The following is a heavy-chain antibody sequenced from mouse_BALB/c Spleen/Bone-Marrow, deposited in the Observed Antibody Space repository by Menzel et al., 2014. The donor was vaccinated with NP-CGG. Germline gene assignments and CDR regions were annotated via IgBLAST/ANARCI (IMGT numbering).Heavy chain of an antibody. CDR2: IDPSTGYT. D-gene: IGHD2-3*01. CDR3: ARGGIYDGYPY. Sequence: VQLQQSGAELAKPRASVKMSCKASGYTFTNYWMHWVKQRPGQGLEWIGYIDPSTGYTEYNQKFKDKATLTADKSSSTAYMQLSSLTSEDSAVYYCARGGIYDGYPYWGQGTLVTVSA. CDR1: GYTFTNYW. J-gene: IGHJ3*01. V-gene: IGHV1-7*01.